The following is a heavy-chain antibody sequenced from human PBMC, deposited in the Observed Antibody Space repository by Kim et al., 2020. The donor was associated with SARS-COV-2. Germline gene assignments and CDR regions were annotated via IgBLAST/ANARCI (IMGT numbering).Heavy chain of an antibody. Sequence: SETLSLTCAVYGGSFSGYYWSWIRQPPGKGLEWIGEINHSGSTNYNPSLKSRVTISVDTSKNQFSLKLSSVTAADTAVYYCARGHADPITMIVTDYGMDVWGQGTTVTVSS. CDR1: GGSFSGYY. V-gene: IGHV4-34*01. J-gene: IGHJ6*02. CDR3: ARGHADPITMIVTDYGMDV. CDR2: INHSGST. D-gene: IGHD3-22*01.